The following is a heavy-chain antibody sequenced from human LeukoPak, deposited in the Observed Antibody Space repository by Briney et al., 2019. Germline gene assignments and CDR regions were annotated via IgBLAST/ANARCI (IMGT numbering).Heavy chain of an antibody. CDR2: IFVGSGNT. Sequence: TSVNVSCKSSVFTFTSSAMQWVRQARGQRLEWIGCIFVGSGNTNYAHNFQERVTITMDMSTSTAYMAPSKLTSDERAVYLFPANTPRVVREDAFDIWGQGTMVTVSS. J-gene: IGHJ3*02. D-gene: IGHD2-21*01. CDR1: VFTFTSSA. V-gene: IGHV1-58*02. CDR3: PANTPRVVREDAFDI.